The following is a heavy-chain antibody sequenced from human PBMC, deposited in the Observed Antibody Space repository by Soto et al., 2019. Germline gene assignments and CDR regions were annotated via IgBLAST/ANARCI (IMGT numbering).Heavy chain of an antibody. D-gene: IGHD4-17*01. V-gene: IGHV3-9*01. CDR1: GFTLGDYA. CDR3: AKDWGGATVTDDAFDI. J-gene: IGHJ3*02. CDR2: ISWNSGSI. Sequence: PGGSLRLSCGASGFTLGDYAMHLGRQAPGKGLGWVSGISWNSGSIGYADSVKGRFTISRDNAKNSLYLQMNSLRAEDTALYYCAKDWGGATVTDDAFDIWGQGTMVTVSS.